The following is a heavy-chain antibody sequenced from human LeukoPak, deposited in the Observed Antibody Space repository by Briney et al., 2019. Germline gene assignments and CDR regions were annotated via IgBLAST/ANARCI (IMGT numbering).Heavy chain of an antibody. CDR3: ASQGDYDIFTAYFDF. V-gene: IGHV3-23*01. J-gene: IGHJ4*02. Sequence: GGTLRLPCAASGFTFSSYGMSWVRQAPGKGLEWVSAISGSGDRTYYADSVKGRFTISRDNSKNTLSLQMNSLRAEDTAIYFCASQGDYDIFTAYFDFWGQGTLVTVSS. D-gene: IGHD3-9*01. CDR1: GFTFSSYG. CDR2: ISGSGDRT.